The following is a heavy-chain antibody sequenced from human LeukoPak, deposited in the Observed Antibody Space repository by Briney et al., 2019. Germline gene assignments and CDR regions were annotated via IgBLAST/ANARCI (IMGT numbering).Heavy chain of an antibody. Sequence: PGGSLRLSCAASGFTFSSYAMSWVRQAPGKGLEWVSAISGSGGSTYYADSVKGRFTIPRDNSKNTLYLQMNSLRAEDTAVYYCAKDQVITFGGVIVPAPVDYWGQGTLVTVSS. D-gene: IGHD3-16*02. CDR3: AKDQVITFGGVIVPAPVDY. J-gene: IGHJ4*02. V-gene: IGHV3-23*01. CDR2: ISGSGGST. CDR1: GFTFSSYA.